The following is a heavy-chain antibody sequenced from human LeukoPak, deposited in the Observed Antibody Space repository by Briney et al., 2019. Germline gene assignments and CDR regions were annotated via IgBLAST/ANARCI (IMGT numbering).Heavy chain of an antibody. D-gene: IGHD5-18*01. Sequence: GGSLRLSCAASGFSFSGHWMNWVRQPPGKGLEWVSSISSSSSYIYYADSVKGRFTISRDNAKNSLYLQMNSLRAEDTAVYYCARDTKGYSYGYPFDYWGQGTLVTVSS. CDR2: ISSSSSYI. CDR1: GFSFSGHW. CDR3: ARDTKGYSYGYPFDY. J-gene: IGHJ4*02. V-gene: IGHV3-21*01.